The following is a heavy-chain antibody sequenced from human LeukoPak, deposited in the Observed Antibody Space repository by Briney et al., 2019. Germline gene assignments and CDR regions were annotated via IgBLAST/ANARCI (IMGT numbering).Heavy chain of an antibody. CDR1: GFTFSSYA. D-gene: IGHD3-3*01. Sequence: GGSLRLSCAAPGFTFSSYAMSWVRQAPGKGLEWVSAISGSGGSTYYADSVKGRFTISRDNSKNTLYLQMNSLRAEDTAVYYCAKVKFFGVAPPDVWGLGTTVTVSS. J-gene: IGHJ6*02. CDR2: ISGSGGST. V-gene: IGHV3-23*01. CDR3: AKVKFFGVAPPDV.